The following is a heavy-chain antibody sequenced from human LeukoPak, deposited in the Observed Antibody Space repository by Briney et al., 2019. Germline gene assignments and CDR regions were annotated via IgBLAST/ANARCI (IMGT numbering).Heavy chain of an antibody. Sequence: ASVTVSCKASGYTFSDYYIYWVRQAPGQGLEWMGWINPKSGGPHYAQKFQGRVIMTRDTSINTAYMDLSRLRSDDTAVYYCAKGLRHFDWLSPFDYWGQGTLVTVSS. CDR1: GYTFSDYY. V-gene: IGHV1-2*02. CDR2: INPKSGGP. J-gene: IGHJ4*02. D-gene: IGHD3-9*01. CDR3: AKGLRHFDWLSPFDY.